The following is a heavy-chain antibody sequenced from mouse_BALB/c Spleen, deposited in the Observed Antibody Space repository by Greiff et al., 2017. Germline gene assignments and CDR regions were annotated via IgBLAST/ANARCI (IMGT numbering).Heavy chain of an antibody. D-gene: IGHD3-1*01. Sequence: QVQLKQSGTVLARPGASVKMSCKASGYTFTSYWMHWVKQRPGQGLEWIGEINPSNGRTNYNEKFKSKATLTVDKSSSTAYMQLSSLTSEDSAVYYCARSGWYWYFDVWGAGTTVTVSS. CDR1: GYTFTSYW. CDR2: INPSNGRT. V-gene: IGHV1S81*02. CDR3: ARSGWYWYFDV. J-gene: IGHJ1*01.